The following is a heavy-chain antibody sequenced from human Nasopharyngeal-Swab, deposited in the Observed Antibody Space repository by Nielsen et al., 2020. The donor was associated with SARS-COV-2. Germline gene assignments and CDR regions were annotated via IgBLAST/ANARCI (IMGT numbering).Heavy chain of an antibody. D-gene: IGHD3-22*01. Sequence: GESLKIFCAASGFTFSSYSMNWVRQAPGKGLEWVSSISSSSSYIYYADSVKGRFTISRDKDKNSLYLQMNSLRAEDTAVYYCGRVSSSGYSYGMDVWGQGTTVTVSS. J-gene: IGHJ6*02. CDR1: GFTFSSYS. CDR3: GRVSSSGYSYGMDV. CDR2: ISSSSSYI. V-gene: IGHV3-21*01.